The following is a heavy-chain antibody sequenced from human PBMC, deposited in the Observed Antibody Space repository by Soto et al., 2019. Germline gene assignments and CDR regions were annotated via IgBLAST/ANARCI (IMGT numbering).Heavy chain of an antibody. CDR1: EFTFSSYG. V-gene: IGHV3-30*18. D-gene: IGHD1-20*01. CDR3: AKDRYPH. Sequence: GGSLRLSCAASEFTFSSYGRHWVRQAPGKGLEWVAVISYDGSNKYYADSVKGRSTISRDNSKNTLYLQMNSLRAEDTAVYYCAKDRYPHWGQGTLVTVSS. CDR2: ISYDGSNK. J-gene: IGHJ4*02.